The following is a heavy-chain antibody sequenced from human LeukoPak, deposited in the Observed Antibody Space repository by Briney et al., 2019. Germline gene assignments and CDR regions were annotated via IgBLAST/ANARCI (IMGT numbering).Heavy chain of an antibody. CDR3: ARADIAVAAPFDY. Sequence: ASVKVSCKASGGTFSSYAISWVRQAPGQGLEWMGGIIPIFGTANYAQKVQGRVTLTADKSTSTAYMELSSLRSEDTAVYYCARADIAVAAPFDYWGQGTLVTVSS. V-gene: IGHV1-69*06. CDR2: IIPIFGTA. D-gene: IGHD6-19*01. CDR1: GGTFSSYA. J-gene: IGHJ4*02.